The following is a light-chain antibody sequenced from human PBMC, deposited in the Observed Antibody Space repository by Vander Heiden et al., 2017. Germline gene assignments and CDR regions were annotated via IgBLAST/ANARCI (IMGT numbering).Light chain of an antibody. Sequence: EIVMTQSPATLSESPGERVTLSCRASQSVSSNLAWYQQKPGQAPRLLFYGASTRATGIPARFSGSGSGTEFTLTISSLQSEDVVVYYCQQYKNMLSFGGGTKVEIK. CDR3: QQYKNMLS. J-gene: IGKJ4*01. CDR2: GAS. CDR1: QSVSSN. V-gene: IGKV3-15*01.